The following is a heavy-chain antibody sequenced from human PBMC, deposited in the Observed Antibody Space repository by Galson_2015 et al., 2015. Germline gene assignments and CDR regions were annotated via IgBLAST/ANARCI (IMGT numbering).Heavy chain of an antibody. CDR3: AREAGCPYSCGVQH. CDR1: GFTVSNNY. J-gene: IGHJ1*01. CDR2: IYSDGTT. Sequence: SLRLSCAASGFTVSNNYMSWVRQAPGKGPEWVSVIYSDGTTLYADSVKGRFTISRDNSKNTLYLQMNSLGADDTAVYYCAREAGCPYSCGVQHLGQVPLLTVSS. V-gene: IGHV3-53*01. D-gene: IGHD2-15*01.